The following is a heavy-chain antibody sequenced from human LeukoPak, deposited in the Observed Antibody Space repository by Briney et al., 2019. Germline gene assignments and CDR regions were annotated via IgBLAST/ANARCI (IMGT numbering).Heavy chain of an antibody. V-gene: IGHV4-4*09. Sequence: SETLSLTCTVSGGSISSYYWSWIRQPPGKGLEWIGYIYTSGSTNYNPSLKSRVTISVDTSKNQFSLKLSSVTAADTAVYYCARLPSYARSVPAAIYYIDVWGKGTTVTVSS. CDR1: GGSISSYY. CDR2: IYTSGST. J-gene: IGHJ6*03. CDR3: ARLPSYARSVPAAIYYIDV. D-gene: IGHD2-2*01.